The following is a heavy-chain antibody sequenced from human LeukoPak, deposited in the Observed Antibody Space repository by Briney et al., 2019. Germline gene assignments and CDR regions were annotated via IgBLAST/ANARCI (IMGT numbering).Heavy chain of an antibody. CDR2: ISHSGST. D-gene: IGHD5-12*01. J-gene: IGHJ2*01. Sequence: SETLPLTCAVSGGSFSGYYWSWIRQPPGKGLEWIGEISHSGSTNYSPSLKSRVTISVDTSKNQFSLNLSSVTAADTAVYYCARALVRATMVWYFDLWGRGTLVTVSS. CDR3: ARALVRATMVWYFDL. V-gene: IGHV4-34*01. CDR1: GGSFSGYY.